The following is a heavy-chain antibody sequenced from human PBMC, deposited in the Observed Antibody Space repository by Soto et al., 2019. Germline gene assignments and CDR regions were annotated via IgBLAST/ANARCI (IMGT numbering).Heavy chain of an antibody. CDR2: ISAYNGNT. CDR1: GYTFTSYG. V-gene: IGHV1-18*01. CDR3: ARESSSSWYGDWFEP. J-gene: IGHJ5*02. Sequence: ASVKVSCKASGYTFTSYGISWVRQAPGQGLEWMGWISAYNGNTNYAQKLQGRVTMTTDTSTSTAYMELRSLRSDDTAVYYCARESSSSWYGDWFEPWGQGTLVTVSS. D-gene: IGHD6-13*01.